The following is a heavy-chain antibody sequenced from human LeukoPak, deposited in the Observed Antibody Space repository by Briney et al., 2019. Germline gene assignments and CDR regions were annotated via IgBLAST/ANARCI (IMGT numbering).Heavy chain of an antibody. Sequence: GGSLRLSCAASGFTVSSNYMSWVRQAPGKGLEWVSVIYSGGNTYYADSVKGRFTVSRDNSKNTLYLQMNSLRAEDTAVYYCAGGGSPHYFDYWGQGTLVIVSS. CDR1: GFTVSSNY. J-gene: IGHJ4*02. V-gene: IGHV3-53*01. CDR3: AGGGSPHYFDY. D-gene: IGHD3-16*01. CDR2: IYSGGNT.